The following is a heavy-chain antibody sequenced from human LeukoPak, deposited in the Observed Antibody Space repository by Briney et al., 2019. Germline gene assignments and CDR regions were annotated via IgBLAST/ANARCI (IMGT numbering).Heavy chain of an antibody. D-gene: IGHD5-18*01. J-gene: IGHJ6*03. V-gene: IGHV3-23*01. CDR3: ARVDTAMDYYYYYMDV. Sequence: GGSLRLSCAASGFTFSSYGMSWVRQAPGKGLEWVSAISGSGGSTYYADSVKGRFTISRDNSKNTLYLQMNSLRAEDTAVYYCARVDTAMDYYYYYMDVWGKGTTVTISS. CDR2: ISGSGGST. CDR1: GFTFSSYG.